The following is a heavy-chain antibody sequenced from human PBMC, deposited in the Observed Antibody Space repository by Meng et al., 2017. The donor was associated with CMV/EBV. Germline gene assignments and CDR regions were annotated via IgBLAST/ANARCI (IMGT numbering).Heavy chain of an antibody. J-gene: IGHJ6*02. V-gene: IGHV4-34*01. CDR3: ARGFRDTIFGVVIMYGMDV. D-gene: IGHD3-3*01. CDR1: GGSFSGYY. CDR2: INHSGST. Sequence: SETLSLTCAVYGGSFSGYYWSWIRQPPGKGLEWIGEINHSGSTNYNPSPKSRVTMSVDTSKNQFSLKLSSVTAADTAVYYCARGFRDTIFGVVIMYGMDVWGQGTTVTVSS.